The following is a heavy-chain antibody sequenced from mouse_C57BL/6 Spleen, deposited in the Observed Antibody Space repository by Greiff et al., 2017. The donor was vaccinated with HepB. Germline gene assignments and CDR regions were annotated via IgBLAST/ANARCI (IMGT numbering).Heavy chain of an antibody. J-gene: IGHJ2*01. CDR1: GYTFTSYW. CDR3: AREGGYDYDDY. D-gene: IGHD2-4*01. CDR2: IYPSDSET. V-gene: IGHV1-61*01. Sequence: QVQLQQPGAELVRPGSSVKLSCKASGYTFTSYWMDWVKQRPGQGLEWIGNIYPSDSETHYNQKFKDKATLTVDKSSSTAYMQLSSLTSEDSAVYYCAREGGYDYDDYWGQGTTLTVSS.